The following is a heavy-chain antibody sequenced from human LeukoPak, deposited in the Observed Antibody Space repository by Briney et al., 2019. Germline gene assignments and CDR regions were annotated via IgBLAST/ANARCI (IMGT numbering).Heavy chain of an antibody. V-gene: IGHV1-18*01. CDR2: ISTSSGDT. J-gene: IGHJ4*02. CDR3: AREGLGELTLDY. D-gene: IGHD3-16*01. CDR1: GYTFSTYG. Sequence: ASVKVSCKASGYTFSTYGISWVRQAPGQGLEWMGWISTSSGDTKYAQKLQGRVTMTTDTSTSTAYMELRNLRSDDTAVYSCAREGLGELTLDYWGQGTLVTVSS.